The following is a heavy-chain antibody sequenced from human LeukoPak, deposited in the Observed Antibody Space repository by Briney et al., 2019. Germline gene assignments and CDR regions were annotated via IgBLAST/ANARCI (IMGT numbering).Heavy chain of an antibody. CDR3: ARDRPNIVVVPSAFDI. CDR2: ISSSSSYI. V-gene: IGHV3-21*01. CDR1: GFTFSSYS. J-gene: IGHJ3*02. Sequence: GGSLRLSCAASGFTFSSYSMNWVRQAPGKGRERVPSISSSSSYIYYADSVKGRFTISRDNAKNSLYLQMNSLRAEDTAVYYCARDRPNIVVVPSAFDIWGQGTMVTVSS. D-gene: IGHD2-15*01.